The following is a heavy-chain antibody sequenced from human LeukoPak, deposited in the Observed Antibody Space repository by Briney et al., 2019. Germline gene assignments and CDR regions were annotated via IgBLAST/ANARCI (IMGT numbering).Heavy chain of an antibody. CDR2: ISGSGGST. Sequence: GGSLRLSCAASGFTFSSFAMSWVRQAPGRGLEWVSVISGSGGSTYYADSVKGRVTISRDNSKNTLYLQMNSLRVEDTAVYYCAKCYDQNPDYWGQGTLVTVSS. V-gene: IGHV3-23*01. J-gene: IGHJ4*02. CDR1: GFTFSSFA. CDR3: AKCYDQNPDY. D-gene: IGHD2-2*01.